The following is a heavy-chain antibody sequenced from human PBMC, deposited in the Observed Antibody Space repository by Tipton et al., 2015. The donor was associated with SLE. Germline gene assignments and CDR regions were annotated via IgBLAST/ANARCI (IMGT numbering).Heavy chain of an antibody. V-gene: IGHV4-39*01. CDR1: GGSINNSDYY. J-gene: IGHJ4*02. D-gene: IGHD3-22*01. CDR3: ARHGIIMIIDTPFDY. CDR2: IFHSGST. Sequence: TLSLTCSVSGGSINNSDYYWGWIRQPPGKGLEWVGSIFHSGSTFHNPSLRSRVNISVDTSRNEFSLRLNSVTAADTAVYYCARHGIIMIIDTPFDYWGQGTLVTVSS.